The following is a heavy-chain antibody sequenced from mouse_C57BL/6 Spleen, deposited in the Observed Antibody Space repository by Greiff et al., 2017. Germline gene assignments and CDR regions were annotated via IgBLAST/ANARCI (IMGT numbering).Heavy chain of an antibody. CDR2: INPSTGGT. J-gene: IGHJ2*01. CDR3: ARKGWPFVY. CDR1: GYSFTGYY. V-gene: IGHV1-42*01. Sequence: VQLQQSGPELVKPGASVKISCKASGYSFTGYYMNWVKQSPEKSLEWIGEINPSTGGTTYNQKFKAKATLTVDKSSSTAYMQLKSLTSEDSAVXYCARKGWPFVYWGQGTTLTVSS. D-gene: IGHD3-2*02.